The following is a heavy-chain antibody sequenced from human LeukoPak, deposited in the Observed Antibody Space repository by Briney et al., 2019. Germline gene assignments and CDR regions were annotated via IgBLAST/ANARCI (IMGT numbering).Heavy chain of an antibody. D-gene: IGHD3-9*01. J-gene: IGHJ4*02. CDR3: ARVSTFDWLHAFDY. CDR1: GYSISSGYY. Sequence: SHTLSLTCAFSGYSISSGYYWGWIRPPPGKGLEWIGSIYHSGSTYYNPSLKSRVTISVDTSKNQFSLKLSSVTAADTAVYYCARVSTFDWLHAFDYWGQGTLVTVSS. V-gene: IGHV4-38-2*01. CDR2: IYHSGST.